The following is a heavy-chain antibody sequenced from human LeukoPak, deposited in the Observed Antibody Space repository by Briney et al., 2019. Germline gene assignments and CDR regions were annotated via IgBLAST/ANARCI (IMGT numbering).Heavy chain of an antibody. J-gene: IGHJ3*02. V-gene: IGHV3-11*01. D-gene: IGHD6-13*01. CDR3: ARVSRQQLLLI. Sequence: GGSLRLSCAASGFTFSDYYMSWIRQAPGKGLEWVSYISSSGSTIYYADSVKGRFTISRDNSKNTLYLQMNSLRAEDTAVYYCARVSRQQLLLIWGQGTMVTVSS. CDR1: GFTFSDYY. CDR2: ISSSGSTI.